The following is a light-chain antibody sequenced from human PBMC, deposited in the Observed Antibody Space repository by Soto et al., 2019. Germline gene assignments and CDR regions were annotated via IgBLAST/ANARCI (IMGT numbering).Light chain of an antibody. J-gene: IGLJ2*01. CDR3: TSWTTSTTMI. CDR1: SSDIGAYNF. Sequence: QSALTQPASVSGSPGXSXTISCTGTSSDIGAYNFVSWYQQHPGKAPKLMLYDVNIRPSGVSNRFSGSKSGNTASLTISGLQAEDEADYYCTSWTTSTTMIFGGGTKLTVL. CDR2: DVN. V-gene: IGLV2-14*03.